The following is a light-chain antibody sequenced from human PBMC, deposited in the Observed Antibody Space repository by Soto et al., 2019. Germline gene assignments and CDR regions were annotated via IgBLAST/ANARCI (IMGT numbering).Light chain of an antibody. CDR1: QSVSSN. V-gene: IGKV3-15*01. CDR3: QQYNNWPPSWT. J-gene: IGKJ1*01. CDR2: GAS. Sequence: IVMTQSPATLSVSPGERATLSCRASQSVSSNLAWYQQKPGQAPRLLIYGASTRATGIPARFSGSGSGTEFTLTISSLQSEDFAVYYCQQYNNWPPSWTFGQGTKEDIK.